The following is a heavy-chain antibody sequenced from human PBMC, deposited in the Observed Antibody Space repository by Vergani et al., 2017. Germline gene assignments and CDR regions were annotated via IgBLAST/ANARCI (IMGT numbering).Heavy chain of an antibody. CDR2: FDPEDGET. CDR3: AKFSTGLLWFGELLGYYYYGMDV. D-gene: IGHD3-10*01. J-gene: IGHJ6*02. V-gene: IGHV1-24*01. Sequence: QVQLVQSGAEVKKPGASVKVSRKVSGYTLTELSMHWVRQAPGKGLEWMGGFDPEDGETIYAQKFQGRVTMTEDTSTDTAYMELSSLRSEDTAVYYCAKFSTGLLWFGELLGYYYYGMDVWGQGTTVTVSS. CDR1: GYTLTELS.